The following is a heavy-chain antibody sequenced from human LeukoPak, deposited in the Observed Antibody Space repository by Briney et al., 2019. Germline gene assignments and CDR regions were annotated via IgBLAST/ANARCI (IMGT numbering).Heavy chain of an antibody. CDR3: AKDRAYSSSFVDY. V-gene: IGHV3-9*01. J-gene: IGHJ4*02. CDR2: ISWNSGSI. D-gene: IGHD6-6*01. CDR1: GFTFDDYA. Sequence: PGGSLRLSCAASGFTFDDYAMHWVRQAPGKGLEWVSGISWNSGSIGYADSVKGRFTISRDNAKNSLYLQMNSLRAEDTALYYCAKDRAYSSSFVDYWGQGTLSPSPQ.